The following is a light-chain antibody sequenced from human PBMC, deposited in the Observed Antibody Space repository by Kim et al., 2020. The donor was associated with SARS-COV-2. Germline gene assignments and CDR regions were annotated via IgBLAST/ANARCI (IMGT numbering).Light chain of an antibody. Sequence: ALGQTVRITCQGDSLRSYYANWYQQKPGQAPVLVIYGKNNRPSGIPDRFSGSSSGNTASLTITGAQAEDEADYYCNSRDSSGNHLVFGTGTKVTVL. J-gene: IGLJ1*01. CDR2: GKN. CDR3: NSRDSSGNHLV. CDR1: SLRSYY. V-gene: IGLV3-19*01.